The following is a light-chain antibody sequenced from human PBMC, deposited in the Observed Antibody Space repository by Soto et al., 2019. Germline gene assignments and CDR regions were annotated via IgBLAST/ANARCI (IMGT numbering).Light chain of an antibody. CDR1: SSDVGGYNY. Sequence: QSVLTQPASVSGSPGQSITVSCTGTSSDVGGYNYVSWYQQHPGKAHKLIIYDVSDRPSGVSNRFSGSKSGNTASLTISGLQAEDEADYYCSSYTSGSTSYVFGTGTKVTVL. CDR3: SSYTSGSTSYV. CDR2: DVS. J-gene: IGLJ1*01. V-gene: IGLV2-14*03.